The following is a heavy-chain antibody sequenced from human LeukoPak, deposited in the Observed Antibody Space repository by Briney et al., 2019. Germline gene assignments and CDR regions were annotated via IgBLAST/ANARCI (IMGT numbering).Heavy chain of an antibody. Sequence: SETLSLTCTVSGGYISNFFWNWIRQPAGKGLEWIGRIYTSGSTNYNPSLKSRVTMSLDTSVNTFSLSLSSLTAADTAVYYCVRGLSNTYTPLDHWGQGTLVTVSS. J-gene: IGHJ4*02. CDR1: GGYISNFF. V-gene: IGHV4-4*07. CDR3: VRGLSNTYTPLDH. CDR2: IYTSGST. D-gene: IGHD4-11*01.